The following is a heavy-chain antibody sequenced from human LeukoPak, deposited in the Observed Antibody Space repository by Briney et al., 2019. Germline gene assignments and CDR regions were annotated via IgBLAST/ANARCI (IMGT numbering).Heavy chain of an antibody. D-gene: IGHD2-2*02. CDR2: INPNSGGT. J-gene: IGHJ6*02. CDR3: ARLFIVVVPAAILPLYYYYGMDV. Sequence: ASVKVSCKASGYTFTGYYMHWVRQAPGQGLEWMGWINPNSGGTNYAQKFQGRVTITRDTSISTAYMELSRLRSDDTAVYYCARLFIVVVPAAILPLYYYYGMDVWGQGTTVTVSS. V-gene: IGHV1-2*02. CDR1: GYTFTGYY.